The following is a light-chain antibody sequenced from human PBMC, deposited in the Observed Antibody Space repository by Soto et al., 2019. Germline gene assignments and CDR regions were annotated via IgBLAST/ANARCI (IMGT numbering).Light chain of an antibody. Sequence: IQLTQSPSSLSASVGDSVTITCRASQGISRYLSWYQQKPGRAPKLLIYDASTLDIGVPSRFSGSGFGTEFSLTISSLQPDDFATFYCQHYKSYSYTFGQGTKLEVK. CDR2: DAS. J-gene: IGKJ2*01. CDR3: QHYKSYSYT. V-gene: IGKV1-5*01. CDR1: QGISRY.